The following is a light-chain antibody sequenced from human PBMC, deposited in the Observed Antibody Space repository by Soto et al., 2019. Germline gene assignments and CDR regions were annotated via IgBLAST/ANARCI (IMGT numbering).Light chain of an antibody. J-gene: IGLJ2*01. CDR2: DVS. CDR3: TSYTSSSNFDVA. CDR1: STDVGGYNY. V-gene: IGLV2-14*01. Sequence: QSALTQPATVSGSPGQSITISCTGTSTDVGGYNYVSWYQQHPGKAPKLMIYDVSNRPSGVSNRFSGSKSGNTASLTISGLQAEDEAAYYCTSYTSSSNFDVAFGGGTKLTVL.